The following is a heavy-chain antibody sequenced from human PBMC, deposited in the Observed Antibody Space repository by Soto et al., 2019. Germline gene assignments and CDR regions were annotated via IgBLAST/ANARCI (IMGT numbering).Heavy chain of an antibody. CDR2: ISSSGSTI. J-gene: IGHJ6*02. CDR1: GFTFSSYE. CDR3: AEIGSGSPPLHVPYYGMDV. Sequence: GGSLRLSCAASGFTFSSYEMNWVRQAPGKGLEWVSYISSSGSTICYADSVKGRFTISRDNAKNSLYLQMNSLRAEDTAVYYCAEIGSGSPPLHVPYYGMDVWGQGTTVTVSS. V-gene: IGHV3-48*03. D-gene: IGHD1-26*01.